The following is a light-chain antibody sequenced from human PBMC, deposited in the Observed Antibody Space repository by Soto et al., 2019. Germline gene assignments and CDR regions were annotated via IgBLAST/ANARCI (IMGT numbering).Light chain of an antibody. V-gene: IGLV2-11*01. CDR1: SSDVGGYNF. J-gene: IGLJ3*02. CDR3: CSYAGSVPL. Sequence: QSALTQPHSVSGSPGQSVTISCTGTSSDVGGYNFVSWYRHHPGKAPQLVIFDVVNRPSGVPDRFSGSKSGNTASLTISTPQEEDEGNYYCCSYAGSVPLFGGGTKLTVL. CDR2: DVV.